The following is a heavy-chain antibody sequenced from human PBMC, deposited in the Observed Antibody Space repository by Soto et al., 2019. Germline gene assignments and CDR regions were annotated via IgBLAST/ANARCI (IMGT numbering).Heavy chain of an antibody. Sequence: GGSLRLSCAASGFTFSSFAMSWVRQAPGKGLEWVSTVRASDATTSYADSVKGRFTVSRDNSNSTLFLHMNSPRVEDTALYYCAKVRYRSWYFDNWGQGTLVTVSS. CDR1: GFTFSSFA. CDR2: VRASDATT. V-gene: IGHV3-23*01. CDR3: AKVRYRSWYFDN. J-gene: IGHJ4*02. D-gene: IGHD6-13*01.